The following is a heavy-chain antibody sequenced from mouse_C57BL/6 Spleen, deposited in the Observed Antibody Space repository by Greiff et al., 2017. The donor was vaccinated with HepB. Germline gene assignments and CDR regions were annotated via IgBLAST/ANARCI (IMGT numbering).Heavy chain of an antibody. CDR2: IYPSDSET. CDR3: ARSSSSGYY. D-gene: IGHD3-2*02. Sequence: VQLQQPGAELVRPGSSVKLSCKASGYTFTSYWMDWVKQRPGQGLEWIGNIYPSDSETHYNQKFKDKATLTVDKSSSTAYMQLSSLTSEDSAVYYCARSSSSGYYWGQGTTLTVSS. J-gene: IGHJ2*01. CDR1: GYTFTSYW. V-gene: IGHV1-61*01.